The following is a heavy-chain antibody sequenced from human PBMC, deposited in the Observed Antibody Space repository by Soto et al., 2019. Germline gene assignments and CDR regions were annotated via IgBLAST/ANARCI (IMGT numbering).Heavy chain of an antibody. CDR1: GGSISSGGYY. D-gene: IGHD3-3*01. J-gene: IGHJ6*02. CDR2: IYYSGST. V-gene: IGHV4-31*03. CDR3: ARFPTYYDFWSGYYTPVGYYYYGMEV. Sequence: PSETLSLTCTVSGGSISSGGYYWSWIRQHPGKGLEWIGYIYYSGSTYYNPSLKSRVTISVDTSKNQFSLKLSSVTAADTAVYYCARFPTYYDFWSGYYTPVGYYYYGMEVWGQGTTVTVSS.